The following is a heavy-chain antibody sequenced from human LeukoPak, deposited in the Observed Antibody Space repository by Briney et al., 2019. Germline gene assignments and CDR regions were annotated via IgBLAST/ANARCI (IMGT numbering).Heavy chain of an antibody. CDR1: GGSISSYY. Sequence: SETLSLTCTVSGGSISSYYWSWIRQPPGKGLEWIGYIFYTGSTNSNPSLKSRVTISVDMSKNQFSLRLSSVTAADTAVYYCARVGRIAVSAHDASDFWGQGILITVSS. D-gene: IGHD6-19*01. CDR2: IFYTGST. CDR3: ARVGRIAVSAHDASDF. V-gene: IGHV4-59*01. J-gene: IGHJ4*02.